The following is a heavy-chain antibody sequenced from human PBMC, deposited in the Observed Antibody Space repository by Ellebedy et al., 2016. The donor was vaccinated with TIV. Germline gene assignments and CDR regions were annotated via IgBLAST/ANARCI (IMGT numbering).Heavy chain of an antibody. J-gene: IGHJ4*02. CDR3: ARARGSGWLHTPDY. V-gene: IGHV1-46*04. D-gene: IGHD6-19*01. CDR1: GYTFSNYF. CDR2: INPSTGST. Sequence: AASVKVSCKASGYTFSNYFVNWVRQAPGQGLEWMGIINPSTGSTTYAQKLQGRLTMTRDTSTSTVYMELSILRSEDTAVYYCARARGSGWLHTPDYWGQGLLVTVSS.